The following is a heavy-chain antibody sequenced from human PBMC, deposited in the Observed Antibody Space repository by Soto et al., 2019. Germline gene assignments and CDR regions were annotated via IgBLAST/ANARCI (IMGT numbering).Heavy chain of an antibody. CDR3: AVAMVREILIFESSGMHV. V-gene: IGHV1-69*01. Sequence: QVHLVQSGAEVKKPGSSVKVSCKTSGGSFNNYAVSWVRQAPGQGLEWMGGIIPNFDTPNYAQKFQDRVTIIADESKSTVYMEVRSLRSNDTAVYYCAVAMVREILIFESSGMHVWGQGTTVIVSS. CDR1: GGSFNNYA. J-gene: IGHJ6*02. CDR2: IIPNFDTP. D-gene: IGHD3-10*01.